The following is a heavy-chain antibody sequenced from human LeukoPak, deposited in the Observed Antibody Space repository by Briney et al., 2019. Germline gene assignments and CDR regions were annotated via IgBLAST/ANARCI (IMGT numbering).Heavy chain of an antibody. J-gene: IGHJ6*03. CDR3: AAGSGWKPYYYYYYMDV. V-gene: IGHV3-23*01. CDR2: INGIGGST. CDR1: GFTFSSYA. Sequence: PGGSLRLSHAPSGFTFSSYAMRWVRQAPRTGLEWVSAINGIGGSTYYADSVKGRFIISRDNSENTVYLQMNSLRGEDTAVYYCAAGSGWKPYYYYYYMDVWGKGTTVTVSS. D-gene: IGHD6-19*01.